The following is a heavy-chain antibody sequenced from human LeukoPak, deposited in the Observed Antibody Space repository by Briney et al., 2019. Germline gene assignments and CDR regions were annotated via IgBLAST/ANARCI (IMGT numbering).Heavy chain of an antibody. V-gene: IGHV3-43*02. CDR1: GLSFDEYA. J-gene: IGHJ4*02. Sequence: GGSLRLSCAASGLSFDEYAMHWVRQAPGKGLEWVSLISGDGSSTYYADSVKGRFTISRDNSKNSVYLQMNSLRTEDTALYYCTKDRYCTTASCPFDYWGQGTLVTVSS. CDR3: TKDRYCTTASCPFDY. CDR2: ISGDGSST. D-gene: IGHD2-2*01.